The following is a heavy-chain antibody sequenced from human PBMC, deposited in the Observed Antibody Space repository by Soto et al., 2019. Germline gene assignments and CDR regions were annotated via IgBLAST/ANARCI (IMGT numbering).Heavy chain of an antibody. J-gene: IGHJ3*02. CDR3: ARWGYYDSSVGAFDI. D-gene: IGHD3-22*01. V-gene: IGHV4-31*03. CDR2: IYYSGST. CDR1: GASISSGGYY. Sequence: PSETLSLTCTVSGASISSGGYYWSWIRQHPGKGLEWIGYIYYSGSTYYNPSLKSRVTISVDTSKNQFSLKLSSVTAADTAVYYCARWGYYDSSVGAFDIWGQGTMVTVSS.